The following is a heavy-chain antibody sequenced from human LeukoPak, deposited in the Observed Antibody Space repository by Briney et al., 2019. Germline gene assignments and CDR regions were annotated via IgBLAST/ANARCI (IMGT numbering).Heavy chain of an antibody. CDR3: AKVPPSITAAGNWLGP. CDR2: IIPIFGTA. V-gene: IGHV1-69*05. J-gene: IGHJ5*02. Sequence: ASVKVSCKASGGTFSSYAISWLRQAPGQGLEWMGGIIPIFGTANYAQKFQGRVTITTDESTSTAYMELSSLRSDDTAIYYCAKVPPSITAAGNWLGPWGQGALVTVSS. D-gene: IGHD6-13*01. CDR1: GGTFSSYA.